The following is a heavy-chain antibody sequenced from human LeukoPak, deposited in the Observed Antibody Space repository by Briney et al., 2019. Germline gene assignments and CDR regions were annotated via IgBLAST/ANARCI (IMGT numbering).Heavy chain of an antibody. V-gene: IGHV3-30*18. CDR3: AKSTTVTQRGYCDY. CDR2: ISYDGSNK. Sequence: PGGPLRLSCAASGFTFSSYGMHWVRQAPAKGLEWVAIISYDGSNKYYADSVKGRFTISRDNSKNTLYLQMNSLRAEDTAVYYCAKSTTVTQRGYCDYWGQGTLVTVSS. J-gene: IGHJ4*02. D-gene: IGHD4-17*01. CDR1: GFTFSSYG.